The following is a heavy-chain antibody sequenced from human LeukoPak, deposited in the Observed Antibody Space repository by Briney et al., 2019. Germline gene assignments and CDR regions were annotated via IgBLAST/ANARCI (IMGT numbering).Heavy chain of an antibody. J-gene: IGHJ4*02. CDR2: IHYSGST. Sequence: SETLSLTCTVSGGSISNHYWSWIRQPPGKGLEWIGYIHYSGSTNYNPSLKSRVTISVDTSKNQFSLKLSSVTAADTAVYYCASPSSTTLDYFDYWGQGTLVTVSS. CDR3: ASPSSTTLDYFDY. CDR1: GGSISNHY. D-gene: IGHD2-2*01. V-gene: IGHV4-59*11.